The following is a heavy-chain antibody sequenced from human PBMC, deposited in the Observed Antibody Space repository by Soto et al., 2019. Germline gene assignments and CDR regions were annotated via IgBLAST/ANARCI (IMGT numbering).Heavy chain of an antibody. J-gene: IGHJ4*02. Sequence: QVQLQESGPGLMKPSGTLSLTCAVSGGSISTSNWWSWVRQPPGKGLEWTGEVYRTGSTNYNPSLESRLTISVDKSKNQFSLKLTSVTAADTAVYYCARARATIAAAAIFDCWGQGTLVTVSS. CDR3: ARARATIAAAAIFDC. V-gene: IGHV4-4*02. CDR1: GGSISTSNW. CDR2: VYRTGST. D-gene: IGHD6-13*01.